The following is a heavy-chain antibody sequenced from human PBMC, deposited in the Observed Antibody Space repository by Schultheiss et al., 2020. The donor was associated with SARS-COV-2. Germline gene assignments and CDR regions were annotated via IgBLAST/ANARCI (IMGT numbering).Heavy chain of an antibody. D-gene: IGHD3-22*01. Sequence: ASVKVSCKASGYTFTGYYMHWVRQAPGQGLEWMGRINPNSGGTNYAQKFQGRVTMTRDTSISTAYMELSRLRSEDTAVYYCARNGAARDSSGHYYGYWGQGTLVTVSS. V-gene: IGHV1-2*06. CDR2: INPNSGGT. CDR1: GYTFTGYY. J-gene: IGHJ4*02. CDR3: ARNGAARDSSGHYYGY.